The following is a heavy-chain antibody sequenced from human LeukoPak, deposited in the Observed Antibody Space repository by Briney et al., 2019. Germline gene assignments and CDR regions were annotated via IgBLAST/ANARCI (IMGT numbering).Heavy chain of an antibody. J-gene: IGHJ5*02. V-gene: IGHV1-69*05. CDR3: ARDGGSRAFDP. Sequence: GASVKVSCKASGGTFSSYAISWVRQAPGQGLEWMGGIIPIFGTANYAQKFQGRVTITTDESTSTAYMELSSMRSEDTAVYYCARDGGSRAFDPWGQGTLVTVSS. CDR1: GGTFSSYA. CDR2: IIPIFGTA. D-gene: IGHD3-16*01.